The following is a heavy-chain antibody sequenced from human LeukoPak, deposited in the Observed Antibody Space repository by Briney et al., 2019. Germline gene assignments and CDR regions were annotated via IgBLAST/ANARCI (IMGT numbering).Heavy chain of an antibody. Sequence: GGSLRLSCAASGFTFSDYYMAWIRQGPGNGLEGISYISTSCSAVYYVDSVKGRFTMSMDNAKNLQYLQMNSLRAEDTAVYYCARRPPFYYNSWSPTPDYGMDVWGQGPTVTVSS. J-gene: IGHJ6*02. CDR3: ARRPPFYYNSWSPTPDYGMDV. CDR2: ISTSCSAV. D-gene: IGHD3-10*01. V-gene: IGHV3-11*01. CDR1: GFTFSDYY.